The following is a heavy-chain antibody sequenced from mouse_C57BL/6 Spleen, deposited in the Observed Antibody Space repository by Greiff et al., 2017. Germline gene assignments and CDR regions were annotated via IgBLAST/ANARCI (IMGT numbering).Heavy chain of an antibody. Sequence: EVKLVESGPELVKPGASVKIPCKASGYTFTDYNMDWVKQSHGKSLEWIGDINPNNGGTIYNQKFKGKATLTVDKSSSTAYMELRSLTSEDTAVYYCARDGYLSYWYFDVWGTGTTVTVSS. D-gene: IGHD2-3*01. CDR3: ARDGYLSYWYFDV. CDR1: GYTFTDYN. V-gene: IGHV1-18*01. CDR2: INPNNGGT. J-gene: IGHJ1*03.